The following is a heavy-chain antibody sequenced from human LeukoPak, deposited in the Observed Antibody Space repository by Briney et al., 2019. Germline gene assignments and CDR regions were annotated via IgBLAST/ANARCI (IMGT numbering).Heavy chain of an antibody. V-gene: IGHV1-2*02. Sequence: GASVKVSCKASGYTFTGYYMHWVRQAPGQGLEWMGWINPNSGGTNYAQKFQGRVTMTRDTSISTAYMELSRLRSDDTAVYYCARVRYSSGTNLDYWGQGTLVTVSS. D-gene: IGHD6-19*01. CDR3: ARVRYSSGTNLDY. CDR1: GYTFTGYY. CDR2: INPNSGGT. J-gene: IGHJ4*02.